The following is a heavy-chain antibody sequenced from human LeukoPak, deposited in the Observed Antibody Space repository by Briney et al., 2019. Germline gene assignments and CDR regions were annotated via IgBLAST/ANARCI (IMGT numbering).Heavy chain of an antibody. CDR3: AKTGQPGIAVAGGIDY. V-gene: IGHV6-1*01. J-gene: IGHJ4*02. D-gene: IGHD6-19*01. CDR1: GDSLSSKSAA. CDR2: TYYRSKWYN. Sequence: PSQTLSLTCATSGDSLSSKSAAWNWIRQSPSRGLEWLGRTYYRSKWYNDYAVSVKSRITINPDTSKNQFSLQLNSVTPEDTAVYYCAKTGQPGIAVAGGIDYWGQGTLVTVSS.